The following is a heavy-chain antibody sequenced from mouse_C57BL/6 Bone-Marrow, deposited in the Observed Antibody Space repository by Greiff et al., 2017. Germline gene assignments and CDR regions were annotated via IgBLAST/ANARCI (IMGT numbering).Heavy chain of an antibody. D-gene: IGHD1-1*01. J-gene: IGHJ3*01. CDR2: ISSGSSTI. CDR1: GFTFSDYG. Sequence: EVMLVESGGGLVKPGGSLKLSCAASGFTFSDYGMHWVRQAPEKGLEWVAYISSGSSTIYYADTVKGRFTISRDNAKNTLFLQMTSLRSEDTAMYYCARPYYYGSSPSFAYWGQGTLVTVSA. V-gene: IGHV5-17*01. CDR3: ARPYYYGSSPSFAY.